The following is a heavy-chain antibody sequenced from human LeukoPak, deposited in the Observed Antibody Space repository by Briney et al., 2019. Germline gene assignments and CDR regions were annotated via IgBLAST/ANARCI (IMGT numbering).Heavy chain of an antibody. Sequence: ASVKVSCKASGYTFTGYYMRWVRQAPGQGLEWMGWINPNSGGTNYAQKFQGRVTMTRDTSISTAYMELSRLRSDDTAVYYCARYYYDSSGYSGLHYFDYWGQGTLVTVSS. V-gene: IGHV1-2*02. D-gene: IGHD3-22*01. CDR2: INPNSGGT. CDR1: GYTFTGYY. CDR3: ARYYYDSSGYSGLHYFDY. J-gene: IGHJ4*02.